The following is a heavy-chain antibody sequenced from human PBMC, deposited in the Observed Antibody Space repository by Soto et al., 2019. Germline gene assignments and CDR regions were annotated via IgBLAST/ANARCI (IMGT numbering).Heavy chain of an antibody. CDR1: GGTFSSCA. D-gene: IGHD3-22*01. CDR2: IIPIFGTA. Sequence: SVKVSCKASGGTFSSCAISWVRQAPGQGLEWMGGIIPIFGTANYAQKFQGRVTITADKSTSTAYMELSSLRSEDTAVYYCARVPPGSSGYLYYFDYWGQGTLVTVSS. V-gene: IGHV1-69*06. J-gene: IGHJ4*02. CDR3: ARVPPGSSGYLYYFDY.